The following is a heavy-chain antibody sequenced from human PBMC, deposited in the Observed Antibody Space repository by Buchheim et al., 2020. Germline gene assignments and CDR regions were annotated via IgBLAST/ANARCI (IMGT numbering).Heavy chain of an antibody. D-gene: IGHD6-19*01. CDR2: ISYDGKNK. CDR3: ATNAVAGHEGY. CDR1: GFPFSIYT. J-gene: IGHJ4*03. V-gene: IGHV3-30*04. Sequence: VQVVESGGGVVQPGRSLRLSRGASGFPFSIYTMNWVRQAPGKGLEWVAVISYDGKNKDYAESVKGRFTISRDNSKHTVDLEMNSLRGDDTAVYYCATNAVAGHEGYWGQGT.